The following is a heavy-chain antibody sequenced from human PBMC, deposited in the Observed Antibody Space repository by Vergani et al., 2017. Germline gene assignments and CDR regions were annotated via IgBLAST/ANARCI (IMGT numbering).Heavy chain of an antibody. CDR3: ASSGSNGEDYFDF. CDR2: ISSSSSYI. CDR1: GFTFSSYS. D-gene: IGHD1-26*01. V-gene: IGHV3-21*01. Sequence: EVQLVESGGGLVKPGGSLRLSCAASGFTFSSYSMNWVRQAPGKGLEWVSSISSSSSYIYYADSVKGRFTISRDNAKNTLYLQMNSLRAEDTAVYYCASSGSNGEDYFDFWGQGTLVSVSS. J-gene: IGHJ4*02.